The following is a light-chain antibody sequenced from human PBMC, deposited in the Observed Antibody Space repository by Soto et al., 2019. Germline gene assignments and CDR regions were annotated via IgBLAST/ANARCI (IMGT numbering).Light chain of an antibody. J-gene: IGLJ2*01. V-gene: IGLV3-9*01. CDR1: DIGSTN. Sequence: SYELTQSLSVSVALGQTAKITCGGNDIGSTNVHWYQQKPGQAPVLVIYRDAIRPSGIPERFSGSNSGNTATLTIGRAQAGVEAHYYCQVWHSSTVVFGGGTKLTVL. CDR2: RDA. CDR3: QVWHSSTVV.